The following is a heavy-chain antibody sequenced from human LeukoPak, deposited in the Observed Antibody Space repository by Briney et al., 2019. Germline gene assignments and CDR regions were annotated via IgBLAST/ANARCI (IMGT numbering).Heavy chain of an antibody. V-gene: IGHV3-11*06. CDR3: ARDHRLRYFDWSDFDY. D-gene: IGHD3-9*01. Sequence: GGSLRLSCAASGFTFSDYYMSWIRQAPGKGLEWVSYISSSSFYTSYADSVKGRFTISRDNAKNSLYLQMNSLRAEDTAVYYCARDHRLRYFDWSDFDYWGQGTLVTVSS. CDR1: GFTFSDYY. J-gene: IGHJ4*02. CDR2: ISSSSFYT.